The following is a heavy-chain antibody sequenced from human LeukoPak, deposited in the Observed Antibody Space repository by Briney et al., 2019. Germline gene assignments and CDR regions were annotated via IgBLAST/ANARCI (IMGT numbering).Heavy chain of an antibody. CDR2: ISYDGSNK. Sequence: GGSLRLSCAASGFTFSSYAMHWVRQAPGKGLEWVAVISYDGSNKYYADSVKGRSTISRDNSKNTLYLQMNSLRAEDTAVYYCARGLPALAYCGGDCWYFDYWGQGTLVTVSS. J-gene: IGHJ4*02. V-gene: IGHV3-30*04. D-gene: IGHD2-21*02. CDR3: ARGLPALAYCGGDCWYFDY. CDR1: GFTFSSYA.